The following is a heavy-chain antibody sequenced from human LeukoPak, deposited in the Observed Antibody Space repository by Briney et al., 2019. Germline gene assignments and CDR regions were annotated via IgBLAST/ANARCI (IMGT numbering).Heavy chain of an antibody. Sequence: GGSLRLSCAASGFTFSSYAMSWFRQAPGKGLEWVSAISGSGGSTYYADSVKGRFTISRDNSKNTLHLQMNSLRAEDTAVYYCAKPLWFGELTSTSFDYWGQGTLVTVSS. CDR1: GFTFSSYA. V-gene: IGHV3-23*01. J-gene: IGHJ4*02. CDR2: ISGSGGST. D-gene: IGHD3-10*01. CDR3: AKPLWFGELTSTSFDY.